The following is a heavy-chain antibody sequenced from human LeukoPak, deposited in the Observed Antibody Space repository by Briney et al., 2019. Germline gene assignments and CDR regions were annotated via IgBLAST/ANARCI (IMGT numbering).Heavy chain of an antibody. V-gene: IGHV3-23*01. J-gene: IGHJ6*03. CDR3: AKSKEPAASIYYYYYMDV. CDR1: GFTFSTYA. D-gene: IGHD2-2*01. Sequence: GGSLRLSCAASGFTFSTYAMNWVRQAPGKGLEWVSTISAGVGSTYYADSVKGRFTISRDNSKNTLYLQMNSLSAEDTAVYYCAKSKEPAASIYYYYYMDVWGKGTTVTVSS. CDR2: ISAGVGST.